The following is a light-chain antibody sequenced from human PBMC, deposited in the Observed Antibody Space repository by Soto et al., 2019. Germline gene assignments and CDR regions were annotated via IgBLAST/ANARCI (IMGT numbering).Light chain of an antibody. CDR1: QSISSW. CDR3: QQYNSHLYT. J-gene: IGKJ2*01. Sequence: DIQMTQSPSTLSASVGDRVTITCRASQSISSWLAWYQQKPGEAPKLLIYDASSLESGVPSRFSGSGSGTEFTLTISSLQPDDFATYYCQQYNSHLYTFGQGTKVDIK. V-gene: IGKV1-5*01. CDR2: DAS.